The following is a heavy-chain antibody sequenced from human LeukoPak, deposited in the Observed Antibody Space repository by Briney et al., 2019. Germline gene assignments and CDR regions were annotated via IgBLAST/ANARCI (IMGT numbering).Heavy chain of an antibody. D-gene: IGHD4-17*01. CDR3: ARRYGDSHYYYYGMDV. V-gene: IGHV3-48*01. J-gene: IGHJ6*02. CDR1: GFTFSSYA. Sequence: GGSLRLSCAASGFTFSSYAMSWVRQAPGKGLEWVSYISSSSSTIYYADSVKGRFTISRDNAKNSLYLQMNSLRAEDTAVYYCARRYGDSHYYYYGMDVWGQGTTVTVSS. CDR2: ISSSSSTI.